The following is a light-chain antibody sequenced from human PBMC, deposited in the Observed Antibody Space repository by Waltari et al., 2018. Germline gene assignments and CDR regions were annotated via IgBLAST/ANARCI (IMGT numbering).Light chain of an antibody. J-gene: IGKJ1*01. CDR3: QKYNSAPWT. CDR2: GAS. CDR1: QAITNY. Sequence: DIQMTQSPSSLSASVGDRVTITCRASQAITNYVAWYQQRPGKVPKLLIYGASTLESGVSSRFSGSGFGRDFTLTISSLQPEDVAVYYCQKYNSAPWTFGQGTRVEV. V-gene: IGKV1-27*01.